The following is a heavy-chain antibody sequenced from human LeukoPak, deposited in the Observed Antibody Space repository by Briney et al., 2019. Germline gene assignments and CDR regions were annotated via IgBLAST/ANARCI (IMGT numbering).Heavy chain of an antibody. CDR2: ISSSSSTI. D-gene: IGHD6-13*01. CDR3: ARGSIAAADGGFDY. Sequence: PVGSLRLSCAASGFTFSSYSMNWVRQAPGKGLEGVSYISSSSSTIYYADSVKGRFTISRDNAKNSLYLQMNSLRAEDTAVYYCARGSIAAADGGFDYWGQGTLVTVSS. CDR1: GFTFSSYS. J-gene: IGHJ4*02. V-gene: IGHV3-48*01.